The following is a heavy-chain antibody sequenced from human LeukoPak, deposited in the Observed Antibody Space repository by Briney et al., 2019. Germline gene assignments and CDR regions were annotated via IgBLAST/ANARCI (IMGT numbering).Heavy chain of an antibody. V-gene: IGHV3-66*04. CDR2: VYPDGNT. Sequence: GSLRLSCVASGLTVSSNYMSWVRQVPGRGLEWVSVVYPDGNTYYADSAKGRFAISTDISKNTPFLQMDSLRAEDTAVYYCARLLTTAIRWAWYFDLWGRGTLVTVSS. D-gene: IGHD4-17*01. CDR3: ARLLTTAIRWAWYFDL. J-gene: IGHJ2*01. CDR1: GLTVSSNY.